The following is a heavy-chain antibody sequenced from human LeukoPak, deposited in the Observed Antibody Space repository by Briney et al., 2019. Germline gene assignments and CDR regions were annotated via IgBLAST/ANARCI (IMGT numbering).Heavy chain of an antibody. CDR1: GFTFSSYA. CDR2: ISYDGSNK. J-gene: IGHJ4*02. V-gene: IGHV3-30*18. CDR3: AKGDTPYRIAAAGIDY. Sequence: GGSLRLSCAASGFTFSSYAMSWVRQAPGKGLEWVAVISYDGSNKYYADSVKGRFTISRDNSKNTLYLQMNSLRAEDTAVYYCAKGDTPYRIAAAGIDYWGQGTLVTVSS. D-gene: IGHD6-13*01.